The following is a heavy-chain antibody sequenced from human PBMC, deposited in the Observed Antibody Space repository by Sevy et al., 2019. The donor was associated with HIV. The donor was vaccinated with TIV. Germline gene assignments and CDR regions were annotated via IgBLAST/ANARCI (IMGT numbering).Heavy chain of an antibody. CDR2: IYSGGSA. Sequence: GGSPRLSCAASGFTVSSNYMSWVRQAPGKGLEWVSVIYSGGSAYYADPVKGRFTISRDNSKNTLYLQMNSLRAEDTAVYYCARVSAGYGSGLNYYYGMDVWGQGTTVTVSS. CDR3: ARVSAGYGSGLNYYYGMDV. D-gene: IGHD3-10*01. J-gene: IGHJ6*02. CDR1: GFTVSSNY. V-gene: IGHV3-53*01.